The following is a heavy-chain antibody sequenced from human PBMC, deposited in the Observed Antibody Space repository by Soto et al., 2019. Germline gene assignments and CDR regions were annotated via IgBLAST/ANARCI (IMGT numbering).Heavy chain of an antibody. CDR1: GGSISSSNW. D-gene: IGHD2-21*02. CDR3: ASLVETGQQSRNAFDI. CDR2: IYHSGST. J-gene: IGHJ3*02. V-gene: IGHV4-4*02. Sequence: QVQLQESGPGLVKPSGTLSLTCAVSGGSISSSNWWSWVRHPPGKGLEWIGEIYHSGSTNYNPSLKSRVTISVDKSKNQCSRKLSSVTAADTAVYYCASLVETGQQSRNAFDIWGQGTMVTVSS.